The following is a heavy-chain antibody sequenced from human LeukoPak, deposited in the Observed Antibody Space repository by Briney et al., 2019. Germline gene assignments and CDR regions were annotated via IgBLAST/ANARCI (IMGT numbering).Heavy chain of an antibody. J-gene: IGHJ4*02. D-gene: IGHD5-24*01. V-gene: IGHV3-48*01. CDR3: AGDYKYAFDN. CDR1: GFTFSAYS. Sequence: GGSLRLSCAASGFTFSAYSMNWVRQAPGKGLEWISYIGIRSGNTKYADSVKGRFTISGDKAKNSLYLQMNSLRVEDTAVYYCAGDYKYAFDNWGQGTLVTVSS. CDR2: IGIRSGNT.